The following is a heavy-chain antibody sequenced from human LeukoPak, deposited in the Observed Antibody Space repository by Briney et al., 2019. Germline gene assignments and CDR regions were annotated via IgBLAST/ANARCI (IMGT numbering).Heavy chain of an antibody. D-gene: IGHD2-2*01. CDR1: GYTFTGYY. V-gene: IGHV1-2*02. CDR3: ARMFRYCSSTSCLPYFDY. Sequence: ASVKVSCKASGYTFTGYYMHWVRHAPGQGLEWMGWINPNSGGTNYAQKFQGRVTMTRDTSISTAYMELSRLRSDDTAVYYCARMFRYCSSTSCLPYFDYWGQGTLVTVSS. CDR2: INPNSGGT. J-gene: IGHJ4*02.